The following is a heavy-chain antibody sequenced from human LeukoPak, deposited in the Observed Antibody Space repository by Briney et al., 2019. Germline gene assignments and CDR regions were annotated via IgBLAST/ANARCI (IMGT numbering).Heavy chain of an antibody. CDR2: ISSSGSTI. CDR3: ATPYYYYYYYTDV. V-gene: IGHV3-48*03. Sequence: SGGSLRLSCAASGFTFSSYEMNWVRQAPGKGLEWVSYISSSGSTIYYADSVKGRFTISRDNAKNSLYLQMNSLRAEDTAVYYCATPYYYYYYYTDVWGKGTTVTVSS. J-gene: IGHJ6*03. CDR1: GFTFSSYE.